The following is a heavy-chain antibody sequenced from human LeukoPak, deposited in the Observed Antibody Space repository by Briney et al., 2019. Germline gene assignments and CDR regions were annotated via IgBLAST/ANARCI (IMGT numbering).Heavy chain of an antibody. V-gene: IGHV4-39*01. CDR3: ARRVRGDYDPDY. CDR1: GGSISSSSYY. CDR2: IYYSGST. Sequence: PSETLCLTCTVSGGSISSSSYYWGWIRQPPGKGLEWIVSIYYSGSTYYNPSLKSRVTISVDTSKNQFSLKLSSVTAADTAVYYCARRVRGDYDPDYWGQGTLVTVSS. J-gene: IGHJ4*02. D-gene: IGHD4-17*01.